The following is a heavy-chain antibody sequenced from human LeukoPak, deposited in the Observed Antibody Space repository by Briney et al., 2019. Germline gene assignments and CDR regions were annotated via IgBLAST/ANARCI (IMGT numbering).Heavy chain of an antibody. CDR3: ARTYYDILTGYNPYFDY. V-gene: IGHV3-21*01. D-gene: IGHD3-9*01. CDR1: GFTFSSYS. CDR2: ISSSSSNI. Sequence: GGSLRLSCAASGFTFSSYSMNWVRQAPGKGLEWVSSISSSSSNIYYADSVKGRFTISRDNAKNFLYLQMNSLRAEDTAVYYCARTYYDILTGYNPYFDYWGQGILVTVSS. J-gene: IGHJ4*02.